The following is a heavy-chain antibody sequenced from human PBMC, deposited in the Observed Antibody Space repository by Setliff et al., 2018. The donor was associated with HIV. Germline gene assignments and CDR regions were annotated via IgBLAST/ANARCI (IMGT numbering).Heavy chain of an antibody. V-gene: IGHV3-66*01. CDR1: GFTVSDNY. J-gene: IGHJ4*02. D-gene: IGHD1-1*01. CDR3: ARGRPTGYFDC. Sequence: PGGSLRLSCAISGFTVSDNYMTWVRQTPGEGLEWVSLIYTGGTTYYADSVKGRFTISRDSSENTLYLQMDSLRGEDTAVYYCARGRPTGYFDCWGQGTLVTVSS. CDR2: IYTGGTT.